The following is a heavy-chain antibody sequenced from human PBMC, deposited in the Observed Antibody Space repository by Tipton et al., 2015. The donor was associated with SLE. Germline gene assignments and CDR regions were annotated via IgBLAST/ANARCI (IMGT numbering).Heavy chain of an antibody. D-gene: IGHD1-26*01. J-gene: IGHJ4*02. V-gene: IGHV1-18*01. CDR1: GYIFTSYG. Sequence: QLVQSGAEVKKPGASVKVSCRASGYIFTSYGISWVRQAPGQGLDWVGWISPYSGYTDYGRNFKGRVTMTTDTSTNTAYLDLRSLRPDDTAVYYCARLTGSYCFDYWGQGTLVTVSS. CDR2: ISPYSGYT. CDR3: ARLTGSYCFDY.